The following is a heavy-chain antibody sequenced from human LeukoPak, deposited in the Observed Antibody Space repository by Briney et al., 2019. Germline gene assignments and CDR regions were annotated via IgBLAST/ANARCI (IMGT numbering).Heavy chain of an antibody. Sequence: SSETPSLTCAVYGGSLNGHYWSWIRQPPGKGLEWIGEGSESGGTKFNSSLKSRVTISADTSKNQFSLKLNSVTAADTAVYYCAKNGQSGFSFDPWGQGTLVTVSS. CDR2: GSESGGT. CDR1: GGSLNGHY. V-gene: IGHV4-34*01. D-gene: IGHD3-3*01. J-gene: IGHJ5*02. CDR3: AKNGQSGFSFDP.